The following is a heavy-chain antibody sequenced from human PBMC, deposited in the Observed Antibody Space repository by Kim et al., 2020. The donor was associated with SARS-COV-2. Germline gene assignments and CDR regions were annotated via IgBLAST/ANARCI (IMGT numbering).Heavy chain of an antibody. Sequence: GGSLRLSCTASGFTFGDYAMSWVRQAPGKGLEWVGFIRSKAYGGTTEYAASVKGRFTISRDDSKSIAYLQMNSLKTEDTAVYYCTXGPIVPQYFQYWGQGXLVTVSS. J-gene: IGHJ1*01. V-gene: IGHV3-49*04. CDR1: GFTFGDYA. CDR3: TXGPIVPQYFQY. CDR2: IRSKAYGGTT. D-gene: IGHD2-2*01.